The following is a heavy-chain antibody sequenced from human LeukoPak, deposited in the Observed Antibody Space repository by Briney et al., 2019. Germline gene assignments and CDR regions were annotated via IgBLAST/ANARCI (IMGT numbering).Heavy chain of an antibody. D-gene: IGHD5-24*01. CDR3: ARGRWLQLYYMDV. CDR1: GGTFSNYA. V-gene: IGHV1-69*05. Sequence: SVKVSCKASGGTFSNYAISWVRQAPGQGLEWMGGSIPIIGATKYAQKFQGRVTIATDESTSTAYMELSSLRSEDTAVYYCARGRWLQLYYMDVWGKGTTVTVSS. CDR2: SIPIIGAT. J-gene: IGHJ6*03.